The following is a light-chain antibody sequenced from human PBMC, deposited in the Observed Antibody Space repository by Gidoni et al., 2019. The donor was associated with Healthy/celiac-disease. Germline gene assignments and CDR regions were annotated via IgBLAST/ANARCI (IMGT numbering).Light chain of an antibody. Sequence: QSALTQPASASGSPGQSITISCTGTSRDVGGYNYVSWYQQHPGKAPKLMIYDVSNRPSGVSNRFSGSKSGNTASLTISGLQAEDEADYYCSSYTSSSTWVFGGGTKLTV. J-gene: IGLJ3*02. CDR2: DVS. CDR3: SSYTSSSTWV. CDR1: SRDVGGYNY. V-gene: IGLV2-14*01.